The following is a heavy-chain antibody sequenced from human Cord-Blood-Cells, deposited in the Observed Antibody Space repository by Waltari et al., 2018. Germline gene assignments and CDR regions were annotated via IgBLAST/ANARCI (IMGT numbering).Heavy chain of an antibody. CDR2: IYYSGST. V-gene: IGHV4-31*03. Sequence: QVQLQESGPGLVKPSQTLSLTCTVSGGSISSGGYYWRWIRQHPGKGLEWIGYIYYSGSTYYNPSLKSRVTISVDTSKNQFSLKLSSVTAADTAVYYCARDRPSWGETRYFDLWGRGTLVTVSS. CDR3: ARDRPSWGETRYFDL. D-gene: IGHD6-6*01. CDR1: GGSISSGGYY. J-gene: IGHJ2*01.